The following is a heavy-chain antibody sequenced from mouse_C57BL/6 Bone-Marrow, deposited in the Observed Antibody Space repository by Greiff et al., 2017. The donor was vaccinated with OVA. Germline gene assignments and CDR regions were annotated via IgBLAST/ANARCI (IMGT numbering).Heavy chain of an antibody. J-gene: IGHJ1*03. D-gene: IGHD5-1-1*01. CDR2: IDPENGDT. Sequence: VQLQQSGAELVRPGASVKLSCTASGFNIKDDYMHWVKQRPEQGLEWIGWIDPENGDTEYASKFQGKATITADTSSNTAYLQLSSLTSEDTAVYYCTYLSDPYWYFDFWGTGTTVTVSS. CDR3: TYLSDPYWYFDF. V-gene: IGHV14-4*01. CDR1: GFNIKDDY.